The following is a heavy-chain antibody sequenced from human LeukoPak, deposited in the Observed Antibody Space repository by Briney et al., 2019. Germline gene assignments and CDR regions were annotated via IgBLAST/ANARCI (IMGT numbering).Heavy chain of an antibody. Sequence: SETLSLTCTVSGGSVRSGDYYWSWIRQPPGKGLEWIGYIYYSGSTNYNPSLKSRLTISVDTSKNQFSLNLTSVTAADTAVYYCARARSRVPATSMGYWGQGTLVTVSS. J-gene: IGHJ4*02. CDR1: GGSVRSGDYY. CDR2: IYYSGST. V-gene: IGHV4-61*08. D-gene: IGHD2/OR15-2a*01. CDR3: ARARSRVPATSMGY.